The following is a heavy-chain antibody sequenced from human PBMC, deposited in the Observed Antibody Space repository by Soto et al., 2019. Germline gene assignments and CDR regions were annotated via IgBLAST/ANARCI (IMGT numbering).Heavy chain of an antibody. CDR1: GFTFSSYA. CDR2: MSGSGGTA. D-gene: IGHD3-3*01. J-gene: IGHJ4*02. CDR3: AKGPIFGVENIYDY. Sequence: EVQLLESGGGLVQPGGSLRLSCAASGFTFSSYAMSWVRQAPGKGLEWVSGMSGSGGTAYYRDSGKGRFTISSDNSKQTLYLQMNSLRAEDTALYYCAKGPIFGVENIYDYWGQGTLVTVSS. V-gene: IGHV3-23*01.